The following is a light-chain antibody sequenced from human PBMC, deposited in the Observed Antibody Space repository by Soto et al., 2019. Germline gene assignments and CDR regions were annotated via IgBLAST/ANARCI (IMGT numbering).Light chain of an antibody. CDR3: QQYGSSPPIT. CDR2: GAS. V-gene: IGKV3-20*01. J-gene: IGKJ5*01. Sequence: EIVLTQSPGSLSLSPGERATLSCRASQSVSSSYLARYQQKPGQAPRLLMYGASSRATGIPERFSGSGPGTDFTLTISRQEPQDFAVYYCQQYGSSPPITFGQGTRLEIK. CDR1: QSVSSSY.